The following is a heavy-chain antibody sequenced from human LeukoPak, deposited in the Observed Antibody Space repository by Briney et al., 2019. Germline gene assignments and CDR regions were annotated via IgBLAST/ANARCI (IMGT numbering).Heavy chain of an antibody. V-gene: IGHV1-69*13. D-gene: IGHD5-18*01. CDR3: AKSGGSYGYFREFDY. J-gene: IGHJ4*02. CDR1: GGTFSSYA. CDR2: IIPIFGTA. Sequence: SVKVSCKASGGTFSSYAISWVRQAPGQGLEWMGGIIPIFGTANYAQKFQGRVTITADESTSTAYMELSSLRSEDTAVYYCAKSGGSYGYFREFDYWGQGTLVTVSS.